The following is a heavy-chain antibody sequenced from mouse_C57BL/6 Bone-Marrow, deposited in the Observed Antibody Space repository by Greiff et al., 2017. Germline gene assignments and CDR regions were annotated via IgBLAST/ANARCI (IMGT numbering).Heavy chain of an antibody. CDR3: ARTRGRYCWYFDV. CDR2: ILPGSGST. V-gene: IGHV1-9*01. CDR1: GYTFTGYW. D-gene: IGHD1-1*01. J-gene: IGHJ1*03. Sequence: QVQLKESGAELMKPGASVTLSCKATGYTFTGYWIEWVKQRPGHGLEWIGEILPGSGSTNYNEKFKGKATFTADTSSNTAYMQLSSLTTEDSSIYYCARTRGRYCWYFDVWGTGTTVTVAS.